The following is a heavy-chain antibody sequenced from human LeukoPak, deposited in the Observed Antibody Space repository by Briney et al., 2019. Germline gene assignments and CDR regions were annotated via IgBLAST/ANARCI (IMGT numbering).Heavy chain of an antibody. CDR3: ARANGGGLDY. CDR2: IHPTDGST. V-gene: IGHV1-46*01. J-gene: IGHJ4*02. CDR1: GYTFSTYY. D-gene: IGHD3-10*01. Sequence: ASVKVSCKTSGYTFSTYYMHWVRQAPGQGLEWLGIIHPTDGSTSYTQKIQGRVTMTRDTATGTVYLELSSLKSEDTAVYWCARANGGGLDYWGQGTLITVSS.